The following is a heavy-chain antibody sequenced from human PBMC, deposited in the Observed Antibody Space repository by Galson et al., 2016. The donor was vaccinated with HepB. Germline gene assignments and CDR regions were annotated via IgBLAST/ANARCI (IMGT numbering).Heavy chain of an antibody. CDR2: IYSGGSS. Sequence: SLRLSCAASGFTVGNNYMSWVRQAPGKGLEWVSLIYSGGSSLYADSVKGRFTISRDSSKNTLYLQMDSLRAEDTAVYYCARPLYDFWSGLIDWGQGTLVTVSS. CDR1: GFTVGNNY. V-gene: IGHV3-53*01. D-gene: IGHD3-3*01. J-gene: IGHJ4*02. CDR3: ARPLYDFWSGLID.